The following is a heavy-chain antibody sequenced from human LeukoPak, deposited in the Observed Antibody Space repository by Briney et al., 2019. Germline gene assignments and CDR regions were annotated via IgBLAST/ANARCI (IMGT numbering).Heavy chain of an antibody. CDR1: GGSISSYY. CDR2: IYYGGST. Sequence: SETLSLTCTVSGGSISSYYWSWIRQPPGKGLEWIGYIYYGGSTNYNPSPRSRVTISVDTSKNQFSLKLSSVTAADTAVYYCARAYYYDSSGYPDAFDIWGQGTMVTVSS. V-gene: IGHV4-59*01. J-gene: IGHJ3*02. D-gene: IGHD3-22*01. CDR3: ARAYYYDSSGYPDAFDI.